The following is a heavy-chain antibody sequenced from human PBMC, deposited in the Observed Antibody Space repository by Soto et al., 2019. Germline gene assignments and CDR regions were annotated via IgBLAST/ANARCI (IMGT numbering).Heavy chain of an antibody. CDR2: INPATGAA. CDR1: GYPVTAYY. V-gene: IGHV1-2*02. CDR3: ARGGGVGVAGSAAFDM. D-gene: IGHD3-3*01. J-gene: IGHJ3*02. Sequence: QLHLVQSGAVVKKPGASVTVSCSASGYPVTAYYMHWVRQAPGRGLEWMGGINPATGAAKYTQTCQGRVTMPRDTSTSTVFMELSGLTSEDTAVCYCARGGGVGVAGSAAFDMWGQGTLVTVSS.